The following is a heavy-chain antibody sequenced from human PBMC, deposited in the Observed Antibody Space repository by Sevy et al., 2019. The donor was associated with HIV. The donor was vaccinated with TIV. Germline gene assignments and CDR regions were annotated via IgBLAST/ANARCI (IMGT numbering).Heavy chain of an antibody. D-gene: IGHD3-10*01. CDR2: IYHNGST. V-gene: IGHV4-59*01. CDR1: GDSFSNYY. Sequence: SETLSLTCTVSGDSFSNYYWSWIRQSPGKGLEWIGYIYHNGSTNFNRSLKRRVTISVYTSKNQFSLKLNSVTAADTAVYYCARGMVLFDNWGQGTLVTVSS. J-gene: IGHJ4*02. CDR3: ARGMVLFDN.